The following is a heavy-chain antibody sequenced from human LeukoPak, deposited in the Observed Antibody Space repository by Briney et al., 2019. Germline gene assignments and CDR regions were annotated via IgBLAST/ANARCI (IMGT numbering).Heavy chain of an antibody. Sequence: ASVKVSCKASGYTFTSYDINWVRQATGQGLEWMGWMSPNSGNTGYAQKFQGRVTMTRNTSISTAYMELSSLRSEDTAVYYCARWLPNWNYGNWFDPWGQGTLVTVSS. V-gene: IGHV1-8*01. CDR1: GYTFTSYD. CDR2: MSPNSGNT. CDR3: ARWLPNWNYGNWFDP. J-gene: IGHJ5*02. D-gene: IGHD1-7*01.